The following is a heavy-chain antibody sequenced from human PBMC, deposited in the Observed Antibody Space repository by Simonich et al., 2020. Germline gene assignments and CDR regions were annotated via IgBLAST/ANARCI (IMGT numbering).Heavy chain of an antibody. CDR1: GGSISSSSYY. CDR2: SYYSGST. J-gene: IGHJ3*02. CDR3: ARHAGFAFDI. V-gene: IGHV4-39*01. D-gene: IGHD6-13*01. Sequence: QLQLQESGPGLVKPSETLSLTCTVSGGSISSSSYYWGWIRQPPGKGLEWCGISYYSGSTYYNPSLKSQVTISVDTSKNQFSLKLSSVTAADTAVYYCARHAGFAFDIWGQGTMVTVSS.